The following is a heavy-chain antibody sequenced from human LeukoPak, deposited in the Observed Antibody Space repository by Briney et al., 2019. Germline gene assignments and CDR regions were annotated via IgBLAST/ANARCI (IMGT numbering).Heavy chain of an antibody. Sequence: SETLSLTCTVSGGSISSGDYYWTWIPQHPGKGLEWIGYIYYSGSTYYTPSLKSRVTISADTSKNQFSLKLSSVTAADTAVYYCARARSAAGNFDYWGQGTLVTVSS. D-gene: IGHD6-13*01. CDR2: IYYSGST. CDR1: GGSISSGDYY. J-gene: IGHJ4*02. CDR3: ARARSAAGNFDY. V-gene: IGHV4-31*03.